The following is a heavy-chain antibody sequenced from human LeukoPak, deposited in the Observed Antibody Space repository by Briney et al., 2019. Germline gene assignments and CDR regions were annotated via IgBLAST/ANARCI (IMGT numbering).Heavy chain of an antibody. CDR3: ARDHLGSSWWNDYYYMDV. D-gene: IGHD6-13*01. CDR2: ISGSGGST. V-gene: IGHV3-23*01. J-gene: IGHJ6*03. Sequence: QAGGSLRLSCAASGFTFSSYGMSWVRQAPGKGLEWVSGISGSGGSTYYADSVKGRFTISRDNAKNSLYLQMNSLRAEDTAVYYCARDHLGSSWWNDYYYMDVWGKGTTVTISS. CDR1: GFTFSSYG.